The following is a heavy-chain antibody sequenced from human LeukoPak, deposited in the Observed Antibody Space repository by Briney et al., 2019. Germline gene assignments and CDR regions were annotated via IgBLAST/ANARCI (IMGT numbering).Heavy chain of an antibody. CDR1: GFTFSTYG. J-gene: IGHJ4*02. Sequence: GGSLRLSCAASGFTFSTYGMHWVRQPPGKGLEWVAFIRYDGTNKYYADSVKGRFTISRDNAKNSLYLQMNSLRAEDTAVYYCARDFQQWLVGFDYWGQGTLVTVSS. D-gene: IGHD6-19*01. V-gene: IGHV3-30*02. CDR2: IRYDGTNK. CDR3: ARDFQQWLVGFDY.